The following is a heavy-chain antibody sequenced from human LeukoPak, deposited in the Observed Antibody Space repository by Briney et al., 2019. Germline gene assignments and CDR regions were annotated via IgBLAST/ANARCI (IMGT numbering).Heavy chain of an antibody. CDR3: ANPQSRGYDYLDY. D-gene: IGHD5-12*01. Sequence: PGGSLRLSCAASGFTFSNYGMHWVRQAPGKGLEWVAAISIDGSEKYYADSVKGRFTISRDNSKNTLYLQMNSLRGDDTAVYYCANPQSRGYDYLDYWGQGTLVTVSS. V-gene: IGHV3-30*18. J-gene: IGHJ4*02. CDR2: ISIDGSEK. CDR1: GFTFSNYG.